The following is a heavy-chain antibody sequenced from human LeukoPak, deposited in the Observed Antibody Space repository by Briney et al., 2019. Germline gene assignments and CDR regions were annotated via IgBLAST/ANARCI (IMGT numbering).Heavy chain of an antibody. CDR1: GGSISSYY. CDR3: ARVGERFAFDI. CDR2: IYYSGST. D-gene: IGHD1-26*01. J-gene: IGHJ3*02. Sequence: SETLSLTCTVSGGSISSYYWSWIRQPPGKGLEWIGYIYYSGSTNYNPSLKSRVTISVDTSKNQFSLKLSSVTAADTAVYYCARVGERFAFDIWGQGTMVTVSS. V-gene: IGHV4-59*01.